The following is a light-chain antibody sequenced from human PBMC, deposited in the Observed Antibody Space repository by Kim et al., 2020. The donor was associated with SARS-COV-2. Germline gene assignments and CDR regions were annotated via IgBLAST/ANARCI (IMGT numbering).Light chain of an antibody. CDR2: DVT. CDR3: SSYAGSNNGV. CDR1: SSDIGSYDY. J-gene: IGLJ2*01. V-gene: IGLV2-8*01. Sequence: GQSVTISCTGSSSDIGSYDYVSWYQQYPGKAPKLSIYDVTKRPSGVPDRFSGSKSANTASLTVSGLQAEDEADYYCSSYAGSNNGVFGEGTQLTVL.